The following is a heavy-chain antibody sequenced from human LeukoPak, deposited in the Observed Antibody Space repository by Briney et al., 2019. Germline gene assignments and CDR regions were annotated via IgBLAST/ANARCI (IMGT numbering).Heavy chain of an antibody. J-gene: IGHJ4*02. V-gene: IGHV4-39*01. CDR3: ARQDYGDYGMDFDY. CDR2: IYYSGST. Sequence: PSETLSLTCTVSGGSISSGGYYWSWIRQHPGKGLEWIGYIYYSGSTYYNPSLKSRVTISVDTSKNQFSPKLSSVTAADTAVYYCARQDYGDYGMDFDYWGQGTLVTVSS. CDR1: GGSISSGGYY. D-gene: IGHD4-17*01.